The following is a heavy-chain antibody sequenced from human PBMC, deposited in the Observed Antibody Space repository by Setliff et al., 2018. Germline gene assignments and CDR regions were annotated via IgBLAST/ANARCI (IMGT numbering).Heavy chain of an antibody. V-gene: IGHV4-39*01. Sequence: SETLSLTCTVSGGSISSSRYYWGWIRQPPGKGLEWIGSINYSGSTYYNPYLKSRVTISVETSKNQFSLKLSSVTAADTAVYYCARAAGYSSSWYHYYYGMDVWGQGTTVTVSS. J-gene: IGHJ6*02. CDR2: INYSGST. CDR3: ARAAGYSSSWYHYYYGMDV. D-gene: IGHD6-13*01. CDR1: GGSISSSRYY.